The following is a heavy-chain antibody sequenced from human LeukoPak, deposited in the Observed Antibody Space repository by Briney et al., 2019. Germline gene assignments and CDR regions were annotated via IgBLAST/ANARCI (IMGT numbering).Heavy chain of an antibody. CDR1: GYTFSNFG. Sequence: GAPVKVSCKASGYTFSNFGISWVRQAPGQGLEWMGWISAYNGNTKYAQKLQGRVTMTTDTSTSTAYMELGSLRSDDTAIYYCARDIYYYDSSAYYYFDYWGQGTLVTVSS. D-gene: IGHD3-22*01. CDR3: ARDIYYYDSSAYYYFDY. V-gene: IGHV1-18*01. J-gene: IGHJ4*02. CDR2: ISAYNGNT.